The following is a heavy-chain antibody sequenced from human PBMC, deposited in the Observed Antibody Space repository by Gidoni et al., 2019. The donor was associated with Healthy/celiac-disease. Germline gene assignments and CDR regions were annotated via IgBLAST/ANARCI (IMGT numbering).Heavy chain of an antibody. V-gene: IGHV3-23*01. D-gene: IGHD6-13*01. CDR2: ISGSGGST. Sequence: EVQLLESGGGLVQPGGSLRLSCAASGFTFSSYAMSWVRQAPGKGLEWVAAISGSGGSTYYADSVKGRFTISRDNSKNTLYLQMNSLRAEDTAVYYCAKEVAAADYYYYGMDVWGQGTTVTASS. J-gene: IGHJ6*02. CDR3: AKEVAAADYYYYGMDV. CDR1: GFTFSSYA.